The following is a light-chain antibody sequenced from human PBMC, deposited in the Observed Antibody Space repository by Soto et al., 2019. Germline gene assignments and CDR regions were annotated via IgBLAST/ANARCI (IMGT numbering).Light chain of an antibody. V-gene: IGLV2-23*01. CDR2: EGS. Sequence: QSALTQPASVSGSPGQSITISCTGTSSDVGSYNLVSWYQQQPGKAPKLMIYEGSRRPSGVSNRFAASKSGNTASLTISGLQAEDEADYYCCSYAGSSTYVFGGGTKVTVL. J-gene: IGLJ2*01. CDR1: SSDVGSYNL. CDR3: CSYAGSSTYV.